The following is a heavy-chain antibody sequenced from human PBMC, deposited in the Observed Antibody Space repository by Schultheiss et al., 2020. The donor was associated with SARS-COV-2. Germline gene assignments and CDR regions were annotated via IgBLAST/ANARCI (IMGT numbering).Heavy chain of an antibody. CDR2: IYTSGST. J-gene: IGHJ3*02. D-gene: IGHD5-24*01. CDR1: GGSISSYY. Sequence: SETLSLTCTVSGGSISSYYWSWIRQPAGKGLEWIGRIYTSGSTNYNPSLKSRVTISVDTSKNQFSLKLSSVTAADTALYYCAKDIGRWLQSHGFDIWGQGTLVTVSS. V-gene: IGHV4-4*07. CDR3: AKDIGRWLQSHGFDI.